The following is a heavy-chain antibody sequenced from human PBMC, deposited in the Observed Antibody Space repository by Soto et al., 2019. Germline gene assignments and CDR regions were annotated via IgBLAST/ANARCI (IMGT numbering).Heavy chain of an antibody. D-gene: IGHD2-8*01. J-gene: IGHJ4*02. CDR1: GYTFTTYG. CDR3: ARDELDYSKGVWYTAYYFDY. CDR2: ISTFNGNT. V-gene: IGHV1-18*04. Sequence: VASVKVSCKASGYTFTTYGINWVRQAPGQGLEWMGWISTFNGNTNYAQKVQGRVTLTTDTSTSTAYMELRSLTSDDSAVYYCARDELDYSKGVWYTAYYFDYWGQGTLVTVSS.